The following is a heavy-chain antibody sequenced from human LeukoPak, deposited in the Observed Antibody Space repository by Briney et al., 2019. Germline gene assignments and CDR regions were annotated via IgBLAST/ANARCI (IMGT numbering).Heavy chain of an antibody. D-gene: IGHD3-22*01. Sequence: SQTLSLTCTVSGGSISSGSYYWSWIRQPAGKGREWIGRIYTSGSTNYNPSLKSRVTISVDTSKNQFSLKLSSVTAADTAVYYCAREVKGYYDSSGSENFDYWGQGTLVTVSS. V-gene: IGHV4-61*02. J-gene: IGHJ4*02. CDR3: AREVKGYYDSSGSENFDY. CDR2: IYTSGST. CDR1: GGSISSGSYY.